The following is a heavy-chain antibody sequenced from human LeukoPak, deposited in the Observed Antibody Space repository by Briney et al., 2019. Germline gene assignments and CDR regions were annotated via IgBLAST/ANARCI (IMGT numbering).Heavy chain of an antibody. CDR1: GSTFTDYY. CDR2: IAPNSGDT. CDR3: ARDIGSGWYWIGGNY. Sequence: ASVKVSCKASGSTFTDYYMHWVRQAPGQGLEWMGWIAPNSGDTNYAQKFQGRVTMTRDTSISTAHMELSRLKSDDTAVYYCARDIGSGWYWIGGNYWGQGTLVTVSS. V-gene: IGHV1-2*02. D-gene: IGHD6-19*01. J-gene: IGHJ4*02.